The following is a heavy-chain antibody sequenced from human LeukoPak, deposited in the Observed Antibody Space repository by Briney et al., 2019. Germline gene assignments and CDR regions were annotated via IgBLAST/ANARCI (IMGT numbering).Heavy chain of an antibody. CDR3: ARGGYSGYGFDY. V-gene: IGHV4-59*01. Sequence: SETLSLTGTVSGGSISSYYWSWIRQPPGKGLEWIGYIYYSGSTNYNPSLKSRVTISVDTSKNQFSLKLSSVTAADTAVYYCARGGYSGYGFDYWGQGTLVTVSS. CDR1: GGSISSYY. D-gene: IGHD5-12*01. CDR2: IYYSGST. J-gene: IGHJ4*02.